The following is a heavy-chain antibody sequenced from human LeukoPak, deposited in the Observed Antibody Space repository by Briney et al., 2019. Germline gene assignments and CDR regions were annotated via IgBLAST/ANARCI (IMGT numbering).Heavy chain of an antibody. CDR2: IRSKANSYAT. CDR1: GFTFSGSA. J-gene: IGHJ4*02. V-gene: IGHV3-73*01. Sequence: GGSLRLSCAASGFTFSGSAMHWVRQASGKGLEWVGRIRSKANSYATAYAASVKGRFTISRDDSKNTAYLQMNSLKTEDTAVYYCTATYSSSSGYYFDYWGQGTLVTVSS. D-gene: IGHD6-6*01. CDR3: TATYSSSSGYYFDY.